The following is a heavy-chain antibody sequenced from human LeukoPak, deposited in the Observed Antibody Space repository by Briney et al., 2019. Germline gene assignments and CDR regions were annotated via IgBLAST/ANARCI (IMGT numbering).Heavy chain of an antibody. CDR1: GFTFSNYW. D-gene: IGHD3-16*02. CDR2: IKQDGSEK. J-gene: IGHJ4*02. Sequence: GGSLRLSCAASGFTFSNYWMGWVRQAPGKGLEWVANIKQDGSEKRYVDPVKGRFTISRDNAKNSLYLQMNSLRAEDTAVYYCAQNGESSSNWGQGTLVTVSS. CDR3: AQNGESSSN. V-gene: IGHV3-7*01.